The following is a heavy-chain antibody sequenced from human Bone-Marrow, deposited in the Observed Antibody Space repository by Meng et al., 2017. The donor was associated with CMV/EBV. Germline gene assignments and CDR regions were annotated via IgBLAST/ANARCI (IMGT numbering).Heavy chain of an antibody. J-gene: IGHJ4*02. V-gene: IGHV4-34*01. CDR1: GGSFSGYY. Sequence: GSLRLSCAVYGGSFSGYYWSWIRQPPGKGLEWIGEINHSGSTNYNPSLKSRVTISVDTSKNQFSLKLSSVTAADTAVYYCARAAVVIIRRADYWGQGPLVTVSS. D-gene: IGHD3-3*01. CDR3: ARAAVVIIRRADY. CDR2: INHSGST.